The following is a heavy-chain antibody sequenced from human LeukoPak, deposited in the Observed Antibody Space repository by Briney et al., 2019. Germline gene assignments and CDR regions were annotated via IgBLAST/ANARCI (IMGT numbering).Heavy chain of an antibody. D-gene: IGHD5-18*01. V-gene: IGHV3-23*01. J-gene: IGHJ6*03. CDR2: VSGSGDNT. CDR3: ACTAYYYYYLDV. Sequence: SGGSLRLSCAASGFTFSSHAMSWVRQAPGEGLEWVSAVSGSGDNTCYADSVKGRFTISRDNSKNTLYLHMSSLRAEDTAVYYCACTAYYYYYLDVWGKGTTVTVSS. CDR1: GFTFSSHA.